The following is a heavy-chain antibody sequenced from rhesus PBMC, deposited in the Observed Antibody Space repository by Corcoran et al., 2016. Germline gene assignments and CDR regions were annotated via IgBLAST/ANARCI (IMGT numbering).Heavy chain of an antibody. J-gene: IGHJ4*01. V-gene: IGHV4-99*01. Sequence: QVQLQESGPGLVKPSETLSLTCAVSGYSISSGYYWGWIRQPPGKGLEYIGYISGSSGSTYYNPSLKSRVTISKDTSKNQFSLTLSAVTAADTAVYYCASPFTAAGGYWGQGVLVTVSS. CDR3: ASPFTAAGGY. D-gene: IGHD6-25*01. CDR2: ISGSSGST. CDR1: GYSISSGYY.